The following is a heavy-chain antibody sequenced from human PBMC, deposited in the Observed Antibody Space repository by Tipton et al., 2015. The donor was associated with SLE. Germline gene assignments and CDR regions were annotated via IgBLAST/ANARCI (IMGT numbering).Heavy chain of an antibody. J-gene: IGHJ6*02. V-gene: IGHV3-7*01. CDR1: GFTFSSYW. Sequence: SLRLSCAASGFTFSSYWMSWVRQAPGKGLEWVANIKQDGTEKFSVDSVKGRFTISRDNAKNSLYLQMNSLRAEDTAVYYCARVLGSFYGMDVWGQGTTVTVSS. CDR2: IKQDGTEK. CDR3: ARVLGSFYGMDV.